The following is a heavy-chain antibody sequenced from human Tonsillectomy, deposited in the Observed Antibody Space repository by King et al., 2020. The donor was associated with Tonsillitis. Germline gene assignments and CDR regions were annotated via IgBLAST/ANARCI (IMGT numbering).Heavy chain of an antibody. CDR1: GCSSSSYH. D-gene: IGHD6-13*01. CDR3: AGTRSSAFYLDY. CDR2: FYNNGGT. Sequence: QLQESGPGLVKRSETLSLTGTVSGCSSSSYHWSWIRQSPGKGLEWIVFFYNNGGTNYNPSLKGRVTIAGDTAKNQSSLNLSSVTAADTAVYYCAGTRSSAFYLDYWGQGTLVTVSS. V-gene: IGHV4-59*01. J-gene: IGHJ4*02.